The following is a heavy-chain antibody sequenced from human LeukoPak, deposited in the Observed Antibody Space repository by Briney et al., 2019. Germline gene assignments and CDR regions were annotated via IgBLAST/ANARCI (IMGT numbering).Heavy chain of an antibody. Sequence: GASVKVSCKASGYTFTSYGISWVRQAPGQGLEWMGWISAYNGNTNYAQKLQGRVTMTTDTSTSTAYMELRSLRSDGTAVYYCARGIVHDILTGYYYYYGMDVWGHGTTVTVSS. D-gene: IGHD3-9*01. CDR1: GYTFTSYG. V-gene: IGHV1-18*01. J-gene: IGHJ6*02. CDR2: ISAYNGNT. CDR3: ARGIVHDILTGYYYYYGMDV.